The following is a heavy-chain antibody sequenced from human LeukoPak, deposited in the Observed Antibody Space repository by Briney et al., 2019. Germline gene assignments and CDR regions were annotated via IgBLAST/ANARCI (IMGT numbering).Heavy chain of an antibody. D-gene: IGHD2-2*01. CDR1: GYTFTGYY. Sequence: ASVKVSCKASGYTFTGYYMHWVRQAPGQGLEWMGWISAYNGNTNYAQKLQGRVTMTTDTSTSTAYMELRSLRSDDTAVYYCAREEGKRSSTSPLDYWGQGTLVTVSS. V-gene: IGHV1-18*04. CDR3: AREEGKRSSTSPLDY. J-gene: IGHJ4*02. CDR2: ISAYNGNT.